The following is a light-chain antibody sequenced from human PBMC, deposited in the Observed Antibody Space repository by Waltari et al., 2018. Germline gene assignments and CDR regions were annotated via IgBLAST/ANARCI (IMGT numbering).Light chain of an antibody. CDR2: EVT. V-gene: IGLV2-23*02. Sequence: QSAPTQPASVSGSPGQSLTVSCTGSSRDVGSYNFVSWYQHHPGNAPKLIIDEVTKRPSGVSDRFSGSKSGNTASLTISGLQTDDEADYYCSSYAGGVYVFGTGTTVTVL. CDR1: SRDVGSYNF. CDR3: SSYAGGVYV. J-gene: IGLJ1*01.